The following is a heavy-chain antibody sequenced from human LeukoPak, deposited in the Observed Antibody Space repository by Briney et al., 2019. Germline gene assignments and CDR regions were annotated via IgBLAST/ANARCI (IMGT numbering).Heavy chain of an antibody. CDR1: GFTFSSYA. CDR3: AKDGSWYSSSPNWFDP. J-gene: IGHJ5*02. D-gene: IGHD6-19*01. V-gene: IGHV3-23*01. CDR2: ISGGGGST. Sequence: PGGSLRLSCAASGFTFSSYAMSWVRQAPGKGLEWVSGISGGGGSTYYADSVKGRFTISRDNSKNTLYLQMNSLRAEDTAVYYCAKDGSWYSSSPNWFDPWGQGTLVTVSS.